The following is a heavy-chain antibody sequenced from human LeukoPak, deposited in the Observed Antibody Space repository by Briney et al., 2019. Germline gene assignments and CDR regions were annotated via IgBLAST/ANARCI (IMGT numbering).Heavy chain of an antibody. CDR1: GFTVSSNY. CDR2: IYSGGST. Sequence: PGGSLRLSCAASGFTVSSNYMSWVRQAPGKGLEWVSVIYSGGSTYYADSVKGRFTISRDNSKNTLDLQMNSLRAEDTAVYYCARGYDILTGYYFDYWGQGTLVTVSS. D-gene: IGHD3-9*01. J-gene: IGHJ4*02. CDR3: ARGYDILTGYYFDY. V-gene: IGHV3-53*01.